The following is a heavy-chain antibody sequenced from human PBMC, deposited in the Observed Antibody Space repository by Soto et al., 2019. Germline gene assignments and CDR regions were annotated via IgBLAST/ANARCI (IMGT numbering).Heavy chain of an antibody. CDR3: AGIVYYVWGRDGMDV. CDR2: IRVYNGNT. V-gene: IGHV1-18*01. J-gene: IGHJ6*02. D-gene: IGHD3-16*01. Sequence: QVQLVQSGAEVKKPGASVKVSCRASGYTFTRYGISWVRQVPGQGLEWMGWIRVYNGNTNYAQKFQDRVTMITDTSMTTAYVVMRGLRSDDTVVYYCAGIVYYVWGRDGMDVWGQGTTVTVSS. CDR1: GYTFTRYG.